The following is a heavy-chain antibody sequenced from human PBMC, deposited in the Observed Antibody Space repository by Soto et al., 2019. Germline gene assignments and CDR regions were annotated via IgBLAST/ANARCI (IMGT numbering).Heavy chain of an antibody. Sequence: PGESLKISCKGSGHIFSNYWIGWVRQMPGKGLEWMGIIYPGDSDTRYSPSFQGQVTITVDKSINTAYLQWSRLKASDTAIYYCARQRLWGTSGYYYFENWGQGTLFTVSS. CDR3: ARQRLWGTSGYYYFEN. V-gene: IGHV5-51*01. CDR2: IYPGDSDT. CDR1: GHIFSNYW. J-gene: IGHJ4*02. D-gene: IGHD3-22*01.